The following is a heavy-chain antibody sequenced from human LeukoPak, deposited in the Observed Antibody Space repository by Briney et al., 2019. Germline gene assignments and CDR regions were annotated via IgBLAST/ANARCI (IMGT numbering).Heavy chain of an antibody. CDR3: ARIPGDRPDD. Sequence: SETLSLTCTVSGASMTSYYWTWIRQPPGEGLEWVGYMYFGERTNYNPSLKSRATISIDTSKKQFSLNLKSVTAADTAVYYCARIPGDRPDDWGQGTLVTVS. CDR2: MYFGERT. CDR1: GASMTSYY. J-gene: IGHJ4*02. V-gene: IGHV4-59*01. D-gene: IGHD7-27*01.